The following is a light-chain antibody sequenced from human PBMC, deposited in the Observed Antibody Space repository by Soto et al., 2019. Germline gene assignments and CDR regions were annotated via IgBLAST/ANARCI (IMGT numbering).Light chain of an antibody. CDR3: SSFAGSNNYLL. V-gene: IGLV2-8*01. CDR1: SSDVGAYNY. J-gene: IGLJ2*01. Sequence: QSVLTQPLSASGSPGQSVTISCTGTSSDVGAYNYVSWYQQHPGQAPKLLIYEVVKRPSGVPDRFSGPKSGNTASLTVSGLQAEDEADYYCSSFAGSNNYLLFGGGTKVTVL. CDR2: EVV.